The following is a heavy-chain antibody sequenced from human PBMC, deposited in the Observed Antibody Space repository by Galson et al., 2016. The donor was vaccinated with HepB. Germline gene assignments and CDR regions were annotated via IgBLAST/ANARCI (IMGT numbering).Heavy chain of an antibody. CDR2: QWTNGNG. V-gene: IGHV3-33*01. CDR1: GFTFSSHF. Sequence: SLRLSCAASGFTFSSHFMHWVRQAPGKGLEWVAIQWTNGNGHYAASVRGRFTISRDISKNTPYLQMNNLRSEDTAVYYCVREDGCNSCQSGGFDSWGQGTLVTVSS. D-gene: IGHD2-2*01. J-gene: IGHJ5*01. CDR3: VREDGCNSCQSGGFDS.